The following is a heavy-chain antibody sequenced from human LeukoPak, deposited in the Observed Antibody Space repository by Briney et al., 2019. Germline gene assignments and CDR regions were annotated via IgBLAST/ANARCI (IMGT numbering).Heavy chain of an antibody. J-gene: IGHJ6*03. Sequence: ASVKVSCKASGYTFTGYYMHWVRQAPGQGLEWMGIINPSGGSTSYAQKFQGRVTMTRDMSTSTVYMELSSLRSEDTAVYYCARAMVRGDYYYYMDVWGKGTTVTVSS. CDR1: GYTFTGYY. CDR2: INPSGGST. D-gene: IGHD3-10*01. V-gene: IGHV1-46*01. CDR3: ARAMVRGDYYYYMDV.